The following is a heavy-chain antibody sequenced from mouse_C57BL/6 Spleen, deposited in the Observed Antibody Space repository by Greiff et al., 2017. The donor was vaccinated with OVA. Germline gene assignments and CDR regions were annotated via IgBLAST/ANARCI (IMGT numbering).Heavy chain of an antibody. CDR2: ISSGSSTI. CDR1: GFTFSDYG. V-gene: IGHV5-17*01. CDR3: ARGGLRRAMDY. Sequence: EVQLQESGGGLVKPGGSLKLSCAASGFTFSDYGMHWVRQAPEKGLEWVAYISSGSSTIYYADTVKGRFTISRDNAKNTLFLQMTSLRSEDTAMYYCARGGLRRAMDYWGQGTSVTVSS. D-gene: IGHD2-4*01. J-gene: IGHJ4*01.